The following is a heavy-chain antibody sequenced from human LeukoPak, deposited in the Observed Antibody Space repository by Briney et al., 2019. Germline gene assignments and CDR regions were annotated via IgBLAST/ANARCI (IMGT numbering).Heavy chain of an antibody. CDR3: ARVLHKRSYDSSGYYGY. CDR2: IYSDGST. Sequence: GGSLRLSCAASGFTVSSKYMSWVRQAPGKGLEWVSIIYSDGSTYYADFVKGRFTISRDNAKNSLSLQMNSLRAEDTAVYYCARVLHKRSYDSSGYYGYWGQGTLVTVSS. D-gene: IGHD3-22*01. V-gene: IGHV3-66*01. J-gene: IGHJ4*02. CDR1: GFTVSSKY.